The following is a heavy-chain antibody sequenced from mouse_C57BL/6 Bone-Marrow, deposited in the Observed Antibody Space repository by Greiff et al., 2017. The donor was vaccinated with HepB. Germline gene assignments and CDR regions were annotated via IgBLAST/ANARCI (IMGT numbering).Heavy chain of an antibody. CDR1: GFNIKDDY. V-gene: IGHV14-4*01. CDR2: IDPENGDT. D-gene: IGHD1-1*01. J-gene: IGHJ4*01. Sequence: VQLQQSGAELVRPGASVKLSCTASGFNIKDDYMHWVKQRPEQGLEWIGWIDPENGDTEYASKFQGKATITADTSSNTAYLQLSSLTSEDTAVYYCTVGSSYDYYAMDYWGQGTSVTVSS. CDR3: TVGSSYDYYAMDY.